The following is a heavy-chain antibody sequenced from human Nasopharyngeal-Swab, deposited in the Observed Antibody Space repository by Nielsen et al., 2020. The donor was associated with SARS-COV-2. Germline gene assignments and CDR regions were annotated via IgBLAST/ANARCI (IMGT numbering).Heavy chain of an antibody. V-gene: IGHV3-73*01. CDR3: TSRESVTYSDYSYYMDV. CDR1: GFSFSDSD. J-gene: IGHJ6*03. Sequence: GGSLRLSCAASGFSFSDSDMHWVRQASGTGLEWVGRIGSKTYNYATTYAASVKGRFTIFRDDSKNTAYLQMNSLKTDDTAVYYCTSRESVTYSDYSYYMDVWGKGTTVTVSS. D-gene: IGHD1-26*01. CDR2: IGSKTYNYAT.